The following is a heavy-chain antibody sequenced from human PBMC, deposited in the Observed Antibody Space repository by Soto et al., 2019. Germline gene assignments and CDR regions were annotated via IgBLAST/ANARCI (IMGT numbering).Heavy chain of an antibody. CDR3: TRGPRPTSIGAGAF. D-gene: IGHD3-10*01. CDR2: ITDDGSTT. V-gene: IGHV3-74*01. J-gene: IGHJ4*02. CDR1: GFIFSMYW. Sequence: GGSLRLSCETSGFIFSMYWMHWVRQVPGKGPQWVARITDDGSTTYYAASVEGRFTVSRDNAKNALYLQMTSLRADDTAVYYCTRGPRPTSIGAGAFWGQGTLVTVSS.